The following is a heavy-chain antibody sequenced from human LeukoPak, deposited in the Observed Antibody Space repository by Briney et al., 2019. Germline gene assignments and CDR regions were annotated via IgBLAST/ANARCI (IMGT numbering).Heavy chain of an antibody. V-gene: IGHV4-34*01. J-gene: IGHJ3*01. CDR3: ARGPPKYSSSWYY. Sequence: SETLSLTCAVYGGSFSGYYWSWIRQPPGKGLEWIGEINHSGSTNYNPSLKSRVTISVDTSKNQFSLKLSSVAAADTAVYYCARGPPKYSSSWYYWGQGTMVTVSS. CDR2: INHSGST. D-gene: IGHD6-13*01. CDR1: GGSFSGYY.